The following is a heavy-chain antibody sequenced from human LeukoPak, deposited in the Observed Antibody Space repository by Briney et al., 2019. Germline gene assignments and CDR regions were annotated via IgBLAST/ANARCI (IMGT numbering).Heavy chain of an antibody. CDR1: GFTFSDYY. CDR3: ARDTGSIFGVVIIPAYYYGMDV. D-gene: IGHD3-3*01. V-gene: IGHV3-11*01. J-gene: IGHJ6*02. CDR2: ISSSGSTI. Sequence: PGGSLRLSCAASGFTFSDYYMSWIRQAPGKGLEWVSYISSSGSTIYYADSVKGRFTISRDNAKNSLYLQMNSLRAEDTAVYYCARDTGSIFGVVIIPAYYYGMDVWGQGTTVTVSS.